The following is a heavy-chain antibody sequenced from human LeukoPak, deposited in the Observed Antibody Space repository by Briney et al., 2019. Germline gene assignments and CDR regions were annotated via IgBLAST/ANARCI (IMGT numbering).Heavy chain of an antibody. CDR1: GFTFSSYG. CDR2: ISYDGNNK. V-gene: IGHV3-30*19. Sequence: GGSLRLSCAASGFTFSSYGMHWVRQAPGKGLEWVAAISYDGNNKYYGDSVRGRFTVSRDNFRNTLYLEMDSLRAEDTAVYYCARNSEITFGGVIAFYGMDVWGQGTTVTVSS. D-gene: IGHD3-16*02. J-gene: IGHJ6*02. CDR3: ARNSEITFGGVIAFYGMDV.